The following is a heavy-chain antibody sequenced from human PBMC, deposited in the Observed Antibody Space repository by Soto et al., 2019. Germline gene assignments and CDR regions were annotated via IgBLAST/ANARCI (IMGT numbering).Heavy chain of an antibody. Sequence: PSETLSLTCSVSDDSITSGSYSWSWIRQAPGKGLEWIGNIHVTGYTSFSPSLKRRLSMSVDTSQNQFSLYLNSVTAADTAVYYCARGGALRPYGHVPLAFWGQGALVTVSS. CDR2: IHVTGYT. D-gene: IGHD3-16*01. V-gene: IGHV4-30-2*01. CDR3: ARGGALRPYGHVPLAF. CDR1: DDSITSGSYS. J-gene: IGHJ4*02.